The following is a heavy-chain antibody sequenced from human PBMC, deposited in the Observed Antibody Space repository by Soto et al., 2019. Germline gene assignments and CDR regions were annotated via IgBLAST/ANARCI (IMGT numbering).Heavy chain of an antibody. D-gene: IGHD5-18*01. CDR3: ARDSKRGYSYGYGDY. V-gene: IGHV3-33*01. J-gene: IGHJ4*02. Sequence: GSLRLSCAASGFTFSSYGMHWVRQAPGKGLEWVAVIWYDGSNKYYADSVKGRFTISRDNSKNTLYLQMNSLRAEDTAVYYCARDSKRGYSYGYGDYWGQGTLVTVSS. CDR2: IWYDGSNK. CDR1: GFTFSSYG.